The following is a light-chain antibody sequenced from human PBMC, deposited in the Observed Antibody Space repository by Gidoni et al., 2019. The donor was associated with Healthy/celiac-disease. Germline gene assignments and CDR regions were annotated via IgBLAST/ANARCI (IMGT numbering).Light chain of an antibody. V-gene: IGKV3-15*01. CDR1: QSLSSN. Sequence: EIVMTQSPATLSGSPGESATLPCRASQSLSSNLSWYQQKPVQAPRLLIYGASTRATGIPARFSGSGSGTEFTLTISSLQSEDFAVYYCQQYNNWPPWTFGQGTKVEIK. CDR2: GAS. CDR3: QQYNNWPPWT. J-gene: IGKJ1*01.